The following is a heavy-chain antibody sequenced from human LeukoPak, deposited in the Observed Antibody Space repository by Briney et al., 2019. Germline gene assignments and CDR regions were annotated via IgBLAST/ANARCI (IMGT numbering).Heavy chain of an antibody. J-gene: IGHJ6*03. D-gene: IGHD3-10*01. Sequence: GGSLRLSCVGSGFMFINYDMYWVRQAPGKGLVWVSRIKNAGIDTIYADSVKGRFPVSRDNAKNTVYLEMSSLRAEDTGVYYCARGGYGHNMDVWGEGPTVTVSS. V-gene: IGHV3-74*01. CDR2: IKNAGIDT. CDR3: ARGGYGHNMDV. CDR1: GFMFINYD.